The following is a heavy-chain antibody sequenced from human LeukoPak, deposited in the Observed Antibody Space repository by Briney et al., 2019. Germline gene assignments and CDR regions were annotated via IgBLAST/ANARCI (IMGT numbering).Heavy chain of an antibody. CDR1: GGSFSGYY. D-gene: IGHD1-26*01. V-gene: IGHV4-34*01. CDR3: ARLPVRATMDY. J-gene: IGHJ4*02. CDR2: INHSGST. Sequence: PSETLSLTCAVYGGSFSGYYWSWIRQPPGKGLEWIGEINHSGSTNYNPSLKSRVTISVDTSKNQFSLKLSSVTAADTAVYYCARLPVRATMDYWGQGTLVTVSS.